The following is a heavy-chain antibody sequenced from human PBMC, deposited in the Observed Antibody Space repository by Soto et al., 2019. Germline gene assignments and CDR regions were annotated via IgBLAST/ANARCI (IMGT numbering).Heavy chain of an antibody. D-gene: IGHD2-2*01. CDR1: GGSISSSSYY. CDR2: IYYSGST. Sequence: PSETLSLTCTVSGGSISSSSYYWGWIRQPPGKGLEWIGSIYYSGSTYYNPSLKSRVTISVDTSKNQFSLKLSSVTAADTAVYYCARLLVPKNWFDPWGQGTLVTVSS. V-gene: IGHV4-39*01. CDR3: ARLLVPKNWFDP. J-gene: IGHJ5*02.